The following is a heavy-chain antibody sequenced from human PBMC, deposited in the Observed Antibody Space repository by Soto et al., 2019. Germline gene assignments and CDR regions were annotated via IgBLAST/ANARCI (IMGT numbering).Heavy chain of an antibody. CDR3: AAVDYDFWSGYLSMDV. J-gene: IGHJ6*02. V-gene: IGHV1-58*01. Sequence: ASVKVSCKASGFTFTSSAVQWVRQARGQRLEWIGWIVVGSGNTNYAQKFQERVTITRDMSTSTAYMELSSLRSEDTAVYYCAAVDYDFWSGYLSMDVWGQGTTVTV. CDR2: IVVGSGNT. D-gene: IGHD3-3*01. CDR1: GFTFTSSA.